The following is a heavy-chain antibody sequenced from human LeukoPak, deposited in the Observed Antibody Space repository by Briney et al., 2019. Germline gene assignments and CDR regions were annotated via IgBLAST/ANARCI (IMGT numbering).Heavy chain of an antibody. V-gene: IGHV4-39*01. J-gene: IGHJ5*02. CDR2: IYYSGST. Sequence: PSETLSLTCTVSGGSISGSNYYWGWIRQPPGKGLEWIGSIYYSGSTYYNPSLKSRVTISVDTSKNQFSLKLSSVTAADTAVYYCARSSGYSSSGGLNWFDTWGQGTLVTVSS. CDR1: GGSISGSNYY. CDR3: ARSSGYSSSGGLNWFDT. D-gene: IGHD6-13*01.